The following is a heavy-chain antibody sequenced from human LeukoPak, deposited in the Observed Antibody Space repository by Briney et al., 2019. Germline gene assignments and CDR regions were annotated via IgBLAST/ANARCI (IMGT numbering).Heavy chain of an antibody. CDR3: ARTPSSGWSNDAFDI. Sequence: PGESLKISCKGSGYSFTSYWIGWVRPMPGKGLEWMGIIYPGDSDTRYSPSFQGQVTISADKSISTAYLQWSSLKASDTAMYYCARTPSSGWSNDAFDIWGQGTMVTVSS. J-gene: IGHJ3*02. V-gene: IGHV5-51*01. CDR1: GYSFTSYW. D-gene: IGHD6-19*01. CDR2: IYPGDSDT.